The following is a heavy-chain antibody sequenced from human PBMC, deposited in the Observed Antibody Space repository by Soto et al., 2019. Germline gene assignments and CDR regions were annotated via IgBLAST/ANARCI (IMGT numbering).Heavy chain of an antibody. J-gene: IGHJ6*02. CDR2: ISSSSSTI. CDR3: ARNPHTAMVYYYYYGMDV. V-gene: IGHV3-48*02. D-gene: IGHD5-18*01. CDR1: GFTFSSYS. Sequence: GGSLRLSCAASGFTFSSYSMNWVRQAPGKGLEWVSYISSSSSTIYYADSVKGRFTISRDNAKNSLYLQMNSLRDEDTAVYYCARNPHTAMVYYYYYGMDVWGQGTTVTAP.